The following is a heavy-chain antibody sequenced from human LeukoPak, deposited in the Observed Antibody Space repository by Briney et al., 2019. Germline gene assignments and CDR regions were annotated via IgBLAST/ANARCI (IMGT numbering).Heavy chain of an antibody. V-gene: IGHV3-7*01. CDR2: IKQDGSEK. CDR3: ARGVPVRQSWFQPVRYYYYYMDV. D-gene: IGHD3-22*01. CDR1: GFTFSSYW. Sequence: GGSLRLSCAASGFTFSSYWMSWVRQAPGKGLEWVANIKQDGSEKYYVDSVKGRFTISRDNAKNSLYLQMNSLRAEDTAVYYCARGVPVRQSWFQPVRYYYYYMDVWGKGTTVTIS. J-gene: IGHJ6*03.